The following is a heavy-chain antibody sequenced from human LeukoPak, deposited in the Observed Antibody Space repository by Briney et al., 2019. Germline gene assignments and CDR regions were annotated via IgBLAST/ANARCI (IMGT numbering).Heavy chain of an antibody. Sequence: GGSLRLSCAASGFTFSSYEMNWVRQAPGKGLGWVSYISSSGSTIYYADSVKGRFTISRDNAKNSLYLQMNSLRAEDTAVYYCAREATVTTSLDYWGQGTLVTVSS. V-gene: IGHV3-48*03. J-gene: IGHJ4*02. CDR3: AREATVTTSLDY. D-gene: IGHD4-17*01. CDR1: GFTFSSYE. CDR2: ISSSGSTI.